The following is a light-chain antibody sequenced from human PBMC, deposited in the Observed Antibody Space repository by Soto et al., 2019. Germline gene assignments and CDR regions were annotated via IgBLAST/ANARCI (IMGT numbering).Light chain of an antibody. V-gene: IGKV2-28*01. Sequence: DIVMTQSPLSLPVTPGEQASISCRSSQSLLHSNGYNYLDWYLQKPGQSPQLLIYLGSNRASGVPDRFSGSGSGTDFTLKISRVEAEDVGVYYCMQALQTAFTFGPGTKVDIK. CDR2: LGS. J-gene: IGKJ3*01. CDR3: MQALQTAFT. CDR1: QSLLHSNGYNY.